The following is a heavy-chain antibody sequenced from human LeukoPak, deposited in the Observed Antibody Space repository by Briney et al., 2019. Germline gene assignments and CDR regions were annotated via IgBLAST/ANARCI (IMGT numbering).Heavy chain of an antibody. CDR2: ISRSSNI. CDR3: ARDQEDIVATIGGDAFDI. J-gene: IGHJ3*02. V-gene: IGHV3-21*01. D-gene: IGHD5-12*01. CDR1: GFTFSSYS. Sequence: GGSLRLSCAASGFTFSSYSMNWVRQAPGKGLEWVSSISRSSNIYYADSVKGRFTISRDNAKNLLYLQMNSLRAEDTAVYYCARDQEDIVATIGGDAFDIWGQGTMVTVSS.